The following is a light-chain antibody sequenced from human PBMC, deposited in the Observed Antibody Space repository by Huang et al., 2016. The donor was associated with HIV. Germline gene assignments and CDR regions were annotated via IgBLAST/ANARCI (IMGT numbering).Light chain of an antibody. CDR1: QGIRTY. Sequence: IQLTQSPSSLSASVGDRVTITCRASQGIRTYLAWYQQRPGKAPTLLIHASSTLRSGVAERFSGTGSGTDFTLTISNLQVEDFAIYYCQQLKGYPYTFGQGTTLGLK. CDR2: ASS. J-gene: IGKJ2*01. CDR3: QQLKGYPYT. V-gene: IGKV1-9*01.